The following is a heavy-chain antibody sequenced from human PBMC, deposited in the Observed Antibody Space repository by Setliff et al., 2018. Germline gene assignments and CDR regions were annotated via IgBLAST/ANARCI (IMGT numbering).Heavy chain of an antibody. CDR1: GYTFTSYD. J-gene: IGHJ6*02. CDR2: MNPNSGNT. V-gene: IGHV1-8*02. CDR3: ATYCSGGSCYSFLYNYYYYGMDV. D-gene: IGHD2-15*01. Sequence: GASVKVSCKASGYTFTSYDINWVRQATGQGLEWMGWMNPNSGNTGYAQKFQGRVTMTRNTSISTAYMELSSLRSEDTAVYYCATYCSGGSCYSFLYNYYYYGMDVWGQGTTVTV.